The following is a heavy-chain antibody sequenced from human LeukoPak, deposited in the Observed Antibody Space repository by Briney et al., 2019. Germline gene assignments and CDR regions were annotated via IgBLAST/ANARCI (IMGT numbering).Heavy chain of an antibody. Sequence: GGSLRLSCAATGFSFSDFGMHWVRQAPGKGLGWVALISSDGFNEYYADSVRGRFTISRDTSKNTLYLEMKSLRPEDTAIYYCARYSNHFYYSGMDVWGQGTTVTVSS. CDR3: ARYSNHFYYSGMDV. D-gene: IGHD2-21*01. J-gene: IGHJ6*02. CDR2: ISSDGFNE. CDR1: GFSFSDFG. V-gene: IGHV3-30-3*01.